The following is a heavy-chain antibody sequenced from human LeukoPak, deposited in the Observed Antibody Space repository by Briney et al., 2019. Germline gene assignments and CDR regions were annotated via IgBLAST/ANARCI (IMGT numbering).Heavy chain of an antibody. CDR2: ISSSSSYI. V-gene: IGHV3-21*01. D-gene: IGHD2-2*01. Sequence: NPGGSLRLSCAASGFTFSSYSMNWVRQAPGKGLEWVSSISSSSSYIYYADSVKGRFIISRDNSKNTLYLQINSLRVEDTAVYYCAKDPRYCSSTRCFGAWGQGTLVTVSS. J-gene: IGHJ5*02. CDR1: GFTFSSYS. CDR3: AKDPRYCSSTRCFGA.